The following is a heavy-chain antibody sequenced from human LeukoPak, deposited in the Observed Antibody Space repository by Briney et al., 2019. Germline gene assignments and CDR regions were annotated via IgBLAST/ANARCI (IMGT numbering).Heavy chain of an antibody. V-gene: IGHV4-31*03. CDR1: GGSISSGGYY. Sequence: SQTLSLTCTVSGGSISSGGYYWSWIRQHPGKGLEWIGYIYYSGSTYYNPSLKSRVTISVDTSKNQFSLKLSSVTAADTAVYYCARRITVHQNWFDPWGQGILVTVSS. J-gene: IGHJ5*02. CDR3: ARRITVHQNWFDP. D-gene: IGHD2-15*01. CDR2: IYYSGST.